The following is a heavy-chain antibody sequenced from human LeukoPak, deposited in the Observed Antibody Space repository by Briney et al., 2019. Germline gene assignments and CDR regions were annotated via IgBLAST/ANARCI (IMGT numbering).Heavy chain of an antibody. CDR3: ARDLGVIPDIFEY. J-gene: IGHJ4*02. Sequence: GGSLRLSCAASGFTFSSYGMHWVRQTPGKGLEWVAVVWYDGRNKYYADSVKGRFTISRDNSKTTLYLQMNSLRAEDTAVYYCARDLGVIPDIFEYWGQGTLVTVSS. CDR2: VWYDGRNK. V-gene: IGHV3-33*01. CDR1: GFTFSSYG. D-gene: IGHD3-16*01.